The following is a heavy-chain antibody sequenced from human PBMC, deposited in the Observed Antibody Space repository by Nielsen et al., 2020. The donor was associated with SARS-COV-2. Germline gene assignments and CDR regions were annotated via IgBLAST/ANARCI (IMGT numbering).Heavy chain of an antibody. V-gene: IGHV4-31*11. J-gene: IGHJ4*02. D-gene: IGHD1-1*01. Sequence: SETLSLTCAVSGGSIRSPNNYWSWIRQRQGEGLEWIGYISYSGSTYYNPSLKSRVSFSLDTSESQVSLKMTSVTAADTAMYYCARSDNWSGELDYWGQGTRVTVS. CDR1: GGSIRSPNNY. CDR2: ISYSGST. CDR3: ARSDNWSGELDY.